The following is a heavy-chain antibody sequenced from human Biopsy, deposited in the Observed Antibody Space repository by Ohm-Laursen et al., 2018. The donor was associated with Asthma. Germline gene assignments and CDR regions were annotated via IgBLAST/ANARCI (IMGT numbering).Heavy chain of an antibody. CDR3: ARITNDRIAAAGRYYYYGMDV. CDR1: GGSFSGYY. Sequence: SDTLSLTCAVYGGSFSGYYWSWIHQPPGKGLEWIWEINHSGSTNYNPSLKSRVTISVDTSKNQFSLKLSSVTAADTAVYYWARITNDRIAAAGRYYYYGMDVWGQGTTVTVSS. V-gene: IGHV4-34*01. J-gene: IGHJ6*02. D-gene: IGHD6-13*01. CDR2: INHSGST.